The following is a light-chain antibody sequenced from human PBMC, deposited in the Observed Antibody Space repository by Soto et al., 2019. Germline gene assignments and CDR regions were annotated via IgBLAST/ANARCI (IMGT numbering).Light chain of an antibody. J-gene: IGLJ2*01. CDR1: SSDIGGYNF. V-gene: IGLV2-14*01. CDR2: EVN. CDR3: SSDTTSSTLI. Sequence: QSVLTQPASVSGSPGQSITISCTGTSSDIGGYNFVSWYQQHPGKAPKLLIHEVNNRPSGVSIRFSAAKSGNTASLTISGLQAEDEADYYCSSDTTSSTLIFGGGTQLTVL.